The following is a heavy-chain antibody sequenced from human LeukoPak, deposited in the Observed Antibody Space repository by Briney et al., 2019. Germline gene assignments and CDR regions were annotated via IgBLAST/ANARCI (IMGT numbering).Heavy chain of an antibody. CDR2: LSASSGST. CDR1: GFTFSSYE. J-gene: IGHJ4*02. Sequence: GGSLRLSCAASGFTFSSYEMSWAPQAPGKGREWVSCLSASSGSTWYAESVKGRFTISRDNSKNTLYLQMNSLRAEDTAVYYCAKDPLHNPLGYWGQGTLVTVSS. D-gene: IGHD6-13*01. V-gene: IGHV3-23*01. CDR3: AKDPLHNPLGY.